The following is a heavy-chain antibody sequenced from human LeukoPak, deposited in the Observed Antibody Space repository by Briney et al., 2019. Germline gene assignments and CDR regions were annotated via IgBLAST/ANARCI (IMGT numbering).Heavy chain of an antibody. Sequence: SETLSLTCTVSGGSISSSSYYWGWIRQPPGKGLEWIGNIYHSGITYYNHFNSSLKSRVTISIDTSKNQFSLRLTSVTAVDTAVYFCATLVSTRYYFDYWGQGTLVTVSS. CDR2: IYHSGIT. V-gene: IGHV4-39*01. CDR1: GGSISSSSYY. CDR3: ATLVSTRYYFDY. D-gene: IGHD5/OR15-5a*01. J-gene: IGHJ4*02.